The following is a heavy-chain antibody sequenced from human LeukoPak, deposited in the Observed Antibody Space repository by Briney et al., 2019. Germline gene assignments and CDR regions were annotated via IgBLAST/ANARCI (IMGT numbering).Heavy chain of an antibody. CDR1: GGSISSSSYY. V-gene: IGHV4-39*01. CDR2: IYYSGST. CDR3: ARSITMIVVVTTSYFDY. J-gene: IGHJ4*02. Sequence: SETLSLTCTVSGGSISSSSYYWGWIRQPPGKGLEWIVSIYYSGSTYYNPSLKSRVTISVDTSKNQFSLKLSSVTAADTAVYYCARSITMIVVVTTSYFDYWGQGTLVTVSS. D-gene: IGHD3-22*01.